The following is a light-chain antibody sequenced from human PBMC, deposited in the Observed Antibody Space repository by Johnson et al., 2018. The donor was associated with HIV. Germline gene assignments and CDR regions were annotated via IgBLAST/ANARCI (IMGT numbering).Light chain of an antibody. CDR3: GTWDSSLSADV. J-gene: IGLJ1*01. Sequence: QLVLTQPPSVSAAPGQKVTISCSGSSSNIGNNYVSWYQQLPGTAPKLLIYENNKRPSGIPDRFSGSKSGTSATLGIPGLQTGDDADYYCGTWDSSLSADVFGTGTKVTVL. CDR1: SSNIGNNY. CDR2: ENN. V-gene: IGLV1-51*02.